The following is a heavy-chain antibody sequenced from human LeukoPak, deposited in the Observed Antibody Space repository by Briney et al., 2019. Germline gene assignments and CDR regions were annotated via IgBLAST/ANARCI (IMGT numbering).Heavy chain of an antibody. V-gene: IGHV3-21*01. D-gene: IGHD2-2*01. J-gene: IGHJ4*02. CDR2: ISRSSSYK. CDR1: GVTFSSYS. Sequence: GGSLRLSCAASGVTFSSYSMNWVRQAPGKGLEWVSSISRSSSYKYYTDSVKGRFTISRDNAKNSLCLQMNSLRAEDTAVYYCASPNPSNCSSTSCYFYWGQGTLVTVSS. CDR3: ASPNPSNCSSTSCYFY.